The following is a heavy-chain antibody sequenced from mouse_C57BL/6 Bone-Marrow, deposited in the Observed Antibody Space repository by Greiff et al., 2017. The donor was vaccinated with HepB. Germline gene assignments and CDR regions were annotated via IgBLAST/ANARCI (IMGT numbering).Heavy chain of an antibody. J-gene: IGHJ1*03. Sequence: EVKLVESGGGLVQPGESLKLSCESNEYEFPSHDMSWVRKTPEKRLELVAAINSYGGSTYYPDTMERRFIISRDNTKKTLYLQMSSLRSEDTALYYCARRGYYYGSSPHWYFDVWGTGTTVTVSS. CDR1: EYEFPSHD. CDR2: INSYGGST. V-gene: IGHV5-2*01. CDR3: ARRGYYYGSSPHWYFDV. D-gene: IGHD1-1*01.